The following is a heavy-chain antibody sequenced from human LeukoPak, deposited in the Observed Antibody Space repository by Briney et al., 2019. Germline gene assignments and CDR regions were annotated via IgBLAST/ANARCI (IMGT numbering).Heavy chain of an antibody. D-gene: IGHD4-11*01. J-gene: IGHJ4*02. CDR3: AREGTV. Sequence: GGSLRLSCAASGFTVSSNSMSWVRQAPGKGLEWVSIIYSSGSTYNADSVKGRFTISRDNPKNTLYLQMNSLRAEDTAVYYCAREGTVRGQGTLVTVSS. CDR2: IYSSGST. CDR1: GFTVSSNS. V-gene: IGHV3-66*01.